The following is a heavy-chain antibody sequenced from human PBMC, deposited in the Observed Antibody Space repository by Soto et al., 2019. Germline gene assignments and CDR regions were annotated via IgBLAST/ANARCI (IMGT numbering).Heavy chain of an antibody. CDR3: ARVGFASYDFPY. Sequence: QVQLQESGPGLVKPSETLSLTCSVSGGSVSSGNYYWSWIRQPPGKGLEWIGYIHYSGSTNYNPSLKSRVTISVDTSKNQFSLKLSSVTAADTAVYFCARVGFASYDFPYWGQGTLVTVSS. CDR1: GGSVSSGNYY. CDR2: IHYSGST. V-gene: IGHV4-61*01. D-gene: IGHD3-16*01. J-gene: IGHJ4*02.